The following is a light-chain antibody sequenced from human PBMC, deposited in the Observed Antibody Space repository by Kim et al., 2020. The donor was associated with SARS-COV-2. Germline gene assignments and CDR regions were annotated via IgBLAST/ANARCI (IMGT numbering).Light chain of an antibody. CDR1: QSISSY. CDR2: AAS. Sequence: DIQMTQSPSSLSASVGDRVTITCRASQSISSYLNWYQQKPGKAPKLLIYAASSLQSGVPSRFSGSGSGTDFTLTISSLQPEDFATYYCQQSYSRLGGAVLTFGGGTKVDIK. CDR3: QQSYSRLGGAVLT. J-gene: IGKJ4*01. V-gene: IGKV1-39*01.